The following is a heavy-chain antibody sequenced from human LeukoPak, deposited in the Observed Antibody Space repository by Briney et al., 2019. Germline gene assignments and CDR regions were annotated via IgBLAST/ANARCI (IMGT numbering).Heavy chain of an antibody. J-gene: IGHJ5*02. CDR1: GYTLTELS. V-gene: IGHV1-24*01. CDR2: FDPEDGET. Sequence: ASVKVPCKVSGYTLTELSMHWVRQAPGKGLEWMGGFDPEDGETIYAQKFQGRVTMTEDTSTDTAYMELSSLRSEDTAVYYCAKKQRGVLGPSNWFDPWGQGTLVTVSS. CDR3: AKKQRGVLGPSNWFDP. D-gene: IGHD6-25*01.